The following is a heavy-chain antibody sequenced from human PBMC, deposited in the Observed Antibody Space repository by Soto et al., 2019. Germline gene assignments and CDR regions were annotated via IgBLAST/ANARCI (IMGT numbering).Heavy chain of an antibody. J-gene: IGHJ5*02. V-gene: IGHV1-8*01. CDR3: ASGLDP. Sequence: QVRLVQSGAEVKKPGASVKVSCKTSGYIFTNFDINWVRQASGQGLEWMGWMNPKTGNTGYARQFQGRVTLSRDVSKSTAYMEMNSLSAQDTAVYYCASGLDPWGQGTLVTVSP. CDR1: GYIFTNFD. CDR2: MNPKTGNT.